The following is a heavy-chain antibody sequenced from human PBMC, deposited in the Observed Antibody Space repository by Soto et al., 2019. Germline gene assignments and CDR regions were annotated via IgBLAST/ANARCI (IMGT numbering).Heavy chain of an antibody. D-gene: IGHD1-26*01. CDR1: GGSISSSNW. J-gene: IGHJ1*01. V-gene: IGHV4-4*02. CDR3: ARDLRVGATPPH. Sequence: SETLSLTCAVSGGSISSSNWWSWVRQPPGKGLEWIGEIYHSGSTNYNPSLKSRVTISVDKSKDQFSLKLSSVTAADTAVYYCARDLRVGATPPHWGQGTLVTVSS. CDR2: IYHSGST.